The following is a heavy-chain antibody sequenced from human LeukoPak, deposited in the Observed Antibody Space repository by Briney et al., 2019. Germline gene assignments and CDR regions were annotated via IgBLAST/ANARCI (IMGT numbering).Heavy chain of an antibody. J-gene: IGHJ6*03. Sequence: PGGSLRLSCAASGFIVSNYCVMWVRQASGKGLEWVATMNADENQKLYADSMEGRFTISRDNAKNTLYLQMNSLRAEDTAVYYCARDHLSSGSSPNYYYYYYYMDVWGKGTTVTISS. CDR1: GFIVSNYC. CDR2: MNADENQK. CDR3: ARDHLSSGSSPNYYYYYYYMDV. D-gene: IGHD6-19*01. V-gene: IGHV3-7*01.